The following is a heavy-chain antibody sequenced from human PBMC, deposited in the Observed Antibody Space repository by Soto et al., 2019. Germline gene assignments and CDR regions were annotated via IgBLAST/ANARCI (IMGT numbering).Heavy chain of an antibody. D-gene: IGHD5-18*01. CDR2: ISSSSSTI. J-gene: IGHJ4*02. CDR3: ARDYSSYGPFAD. Sequence: PGGSLRLSCAASGFTFSSYSMNWVRQAPGKGLEWVSYISSSSSTIYYADSVKGRFTISRDNAKNSLYLQMNSLRAEDTAVYYCARDYSSYGPFADRGQGSLVTGSS. V-gene: IGHV3-48*01. CDR1: GFTFSSYS.